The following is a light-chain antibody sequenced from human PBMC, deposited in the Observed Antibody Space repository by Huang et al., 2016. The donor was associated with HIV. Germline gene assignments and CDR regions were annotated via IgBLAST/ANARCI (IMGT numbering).Light chain of an antibody. CDR2: GAS. V-gene: IGKV3-15*01. CDR1: QSVGSN. Sequence: EIVMTQSPATLSVSPGERATLSGRASQSVGSNLAWYQQKPGQAPRLLSYGASTRATGIPARFSGSGSGTEFTLTISSLQSEDFAVYYCQQYNNWPPWTFGQGTKVEIK. CDR3: QQYNNWPPWT. J-gene: IGKJ1*01.